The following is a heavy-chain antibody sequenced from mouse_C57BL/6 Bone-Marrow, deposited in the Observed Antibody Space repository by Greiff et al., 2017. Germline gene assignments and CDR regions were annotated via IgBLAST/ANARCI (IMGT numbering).Heavy chain of an antibody. CDR3: AREGSSAYYFDY. CDR2: IDPSDSYT. CDR1: GYTFTSYW. J-gene: IGHJ2*01. D-gene: IGHD1-1*01. Sequence: QVQLQQPGAELVMPGASVKLSCKASGYTFTSYWMHWVKQRPGQGLEWIGEIDPSDSYTNYNQKFKGKSTLTVDKSYSTAYMQLSSLTSEDSAVYYWAREGSSAYYFDYWGQGTTLTVSS. V-gene: IGHV1-69*01.